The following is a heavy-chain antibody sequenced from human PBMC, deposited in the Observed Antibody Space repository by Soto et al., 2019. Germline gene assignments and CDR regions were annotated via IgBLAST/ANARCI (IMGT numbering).Heavy chain of an antibody. V-gene: IGHV3-49*03. CDR1: GFTFGDYA. J-gene: IGHJ4*02. CDR2: IRSKAYGGTT. CDR3: TRDDEVVPAAH. Sequence: GGSLRLSCTASGFTFGDYAMSWFRQAPGKGLEWVGFIRSKAYGGTTEYAASVKGRFTISRDDSKSIAYLQMNSLKTEDTAVYYCTRDDEVVPAAHWGQGTLVTVSS. D-gene: IGHD2-2*01.